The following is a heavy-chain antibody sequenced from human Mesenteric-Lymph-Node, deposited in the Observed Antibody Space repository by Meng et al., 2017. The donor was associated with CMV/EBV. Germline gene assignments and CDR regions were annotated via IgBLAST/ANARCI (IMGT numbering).Heavy chain of an antibody. V-gene: IGHV6-1*01. Sequence: SQTLSLTCAISGDSVSSPSAAWNWIRQSPSRGLEWLGRTYYRSKWYNDYAVSVKSRITINPDTSKNQFSLQLNSVTPEDTAVYYCARWREAAMLGNIPDAFDIWGQGTMVTVSS. CDR1: GDSVSSPSAA. CDR3: ARWREAAMLGNIPDAFDI. CDR2: TYYRSKWYN. J-gene: IGHJ3*02. D-gene: IGHD2-2*01.